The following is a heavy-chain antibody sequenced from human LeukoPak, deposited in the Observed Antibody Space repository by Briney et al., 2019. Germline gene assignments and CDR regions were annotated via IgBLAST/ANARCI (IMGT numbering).Heavy chain of an antibody. CDR2: ISSGSTYI. Sequence: NPGGSLRLSCAASGFTFSSYTMNWVRQAPGKGLEWVSSISSGSTYIYYGDSVKGRFTISRDNAKNSLYLQMNSLRAEDTAVYYCARERTGRSAFDIWGQGTMVTVSS. CDR1: GFTFSSYT. V-gene: IGHV3-21*01. CDR3: ARERTGRSAFDI. J-gene: IGHJ3*02.